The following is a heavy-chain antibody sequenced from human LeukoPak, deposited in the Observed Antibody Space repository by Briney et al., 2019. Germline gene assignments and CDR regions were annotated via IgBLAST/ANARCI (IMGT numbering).Heavy chain of an antibody. D-gene: IGHD3-16*02. CDR1: VYTFTDYD. Sequence: ASVTVSFTGPVYTFTDYDINWVRQAPGQGLGWMGWMNPNSGNTGYAQKFQGRVTMTRDTSISTAYMELSSLRSDDTAVYYCARAVRVTFEGLIVYYFDYWGQGTLVTVSS. V-gene: IGHV1-8*02. J-gene: IGHJ4*02. CDR2: MNPNSGNT. CDR3: ARAVRVTFEGLIVYYFDY.